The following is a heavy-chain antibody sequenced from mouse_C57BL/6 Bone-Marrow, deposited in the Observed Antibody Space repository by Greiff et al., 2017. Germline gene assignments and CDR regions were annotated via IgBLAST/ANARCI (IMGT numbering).Heavy chain of an antibody. Sequence: EVMLVESGGDLVKPGGSLKLSCAASGFTFSSYGMSWVRQTPDKRLEWVATISSGGSYTYYPDSVKGRFTISRDNAKNTLYLQMSSLKSEDTAMYYCASQIVSHYYGSSSLYWYFDVWGTGTTVTVSS. CDR3: ASQIVSHYYGSSSLYWYFDV. D-gene: IGHD1-1*01. J-gene: IGHJ1*03. CDR2: ISSGGSYT. CDR1: GFTFSSYG. V-gene: IGHV5-6*01.